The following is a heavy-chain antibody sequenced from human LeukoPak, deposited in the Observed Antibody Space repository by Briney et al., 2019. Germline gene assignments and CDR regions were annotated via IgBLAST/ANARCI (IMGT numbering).Heavy chain of an antibody. V-gene: IGHV4-61*09. Sequence: ASETLSLTCTVSGDSFSSVSYYWSWIRQPAGKGLGWIGHIYATGSTNYNPSLKSRVTISVDTSKNQFSLKLSSVTAADTAVYYCARGGLLNWFDPWGQGTLVTVSS. CDR2: IYATGST. CDR3: ARGGLLNWFDP. D-gene: IGHD1-26*01. J-gene: IGHJ5*02. CDR1: GDSFSSVSYY.